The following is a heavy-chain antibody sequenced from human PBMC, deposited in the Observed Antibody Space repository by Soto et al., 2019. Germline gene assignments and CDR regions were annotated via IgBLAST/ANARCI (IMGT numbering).Heavy chain of an antibody. CDR2: ISDSGGST. Sequence: SRIIQDTGKGLEWVSAISDSGGSTYYADSVKGRFTISRDNSKSTLYLQMNSLRVEDTVLYECESRRFWYFSSDYWRHGTLVIVFS. V-gene: IGHV3-23*01. D-gene: IGHD6-13*01. CDR3: ESRRFWYFSSDY. J-gene: IGHJ4*01.